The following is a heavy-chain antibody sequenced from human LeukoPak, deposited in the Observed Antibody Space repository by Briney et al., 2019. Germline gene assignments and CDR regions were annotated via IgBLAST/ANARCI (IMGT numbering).Heavy chain of an antibody. CDR2: IYYSGST. J-gene: IGHJ4*02. Sequence: SETLSLTCTVSGGSISSSSYYRGWIRQPPGKGLEWIGSIYYSGSTYYNPSLKSRVTISVDTSKNQFSLKLSSVTAADTAVYYCARQGAAAGSKLDYWGQGTLVTVSS. V-gene: IGHV4-39*01. D-gene: IGHD6-13*01. CDR3: ARQGAAAGSKLDY. CDR1: GGSISSSSYY.